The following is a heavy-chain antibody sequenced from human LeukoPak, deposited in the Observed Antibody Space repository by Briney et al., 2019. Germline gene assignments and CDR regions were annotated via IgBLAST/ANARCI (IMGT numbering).Heavy chain of an antibody. CDR2: ITSSGATK. CDR3: AKDHIVVVPAAISSFDY. V-gene: IGHV3-11*01. D-gene: IGHD2-2*02. Sequence: GGSLRLSCAASGFTLSDYYMTWIRQAPGKGLEWISYITSSGATKYYADSVEGRFTISRDNAKNSLYLQMNSLRAEDTAVYYCAKDHIVVVPAAISSFDYWGQGTLVTVSS. CDR1: GFTLSDYY. J-gene: IGHJ4*02.